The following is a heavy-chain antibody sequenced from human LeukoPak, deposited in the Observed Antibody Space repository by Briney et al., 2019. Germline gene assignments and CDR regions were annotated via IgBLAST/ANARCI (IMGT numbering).Heavy chain of an antibody. CDR1: GFTFGTYG. J-gene: IGHJ4*02. D-gene: IGHD3-3*01. Sequence: PGGSLRLSCAASGFTFGTYGMHWVRQAPGKGLEWVSAISGSGGSTYYADSVKGRFTISRDNSKNTLYLQMNSLRAEDTAVYYCAKAWNFWSGYLDYWGQGTLVTVSS. CDR3: AKAWNFWSGYLDY. V-gene: IGHV3-23*01. CDR2: ISGSGGST.